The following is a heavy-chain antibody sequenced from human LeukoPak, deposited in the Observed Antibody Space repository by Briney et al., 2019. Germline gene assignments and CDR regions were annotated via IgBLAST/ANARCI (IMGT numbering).Heavy chain of an antibody. CDR3: ARGSYGDLF. D-gene: IGHD4-17*01. Sequence: GGSLRLSCAASGFTFSTYAMHWVRQAPGKGLEWVAVISYDESQKYHADSVKGRFTISRDKSKNTLYLQMNSLRAEDTAVYYCARGSYGDLFWGQGTLVTVSS. V-gene: IGHV3-30-3*01. CDR2: ISYDESQK. CDR1: GFTFSTYA. J-gene: IGHJ4*02.